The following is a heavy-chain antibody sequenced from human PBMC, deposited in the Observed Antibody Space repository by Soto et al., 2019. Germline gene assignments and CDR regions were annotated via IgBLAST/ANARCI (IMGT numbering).Heavy chain of an antibody. CDR2: IWYDGSNK. CDR1: GFTFSSYG. J-gene: IGHJ5*02. D-gene: IGHD6-19*01. V-gene: IGHV3-33*01. Sequence: QVQLVESGGGVVQPGRSLRLSCAASGFTFSSYGMHWVRQAPGKGLEWVAVIWYDGSNKYYADSVKGRFTISRDNSKNTLYLQMNSLRAEDTAVYYCARDGGSIAVAGRGWFDPWGQGTLVTVSS. CDR3: ARDGGSIAVAGRGWFDP.